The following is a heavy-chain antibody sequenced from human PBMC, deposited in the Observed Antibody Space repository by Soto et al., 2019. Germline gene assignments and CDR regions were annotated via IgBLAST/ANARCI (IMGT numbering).Heavy chain of an antibody. CDR3: AKAKKLRRGPYYYDSSGYFDY. D-gene: IGHD3-22*01. V-gene: IGHV3-23*01. Sequence: PGGSLRLSCAASGFTFSSYAMSWVRRAPGKGLEWVSAISGSGGSTYYADSVKGRFTISRDNSKNTLYLQMNSLRAEDTAVYYCAKAKKLRRGPYYYDSSGYFDYWGQGTLVTVSS. J-gene: IGHJ4*02. CDR2: ISGSGGST. CDR1: GFTFSSYA.